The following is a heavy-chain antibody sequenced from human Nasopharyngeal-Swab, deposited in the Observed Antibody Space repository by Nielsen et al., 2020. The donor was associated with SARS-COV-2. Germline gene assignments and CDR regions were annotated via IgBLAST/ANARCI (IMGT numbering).Heavy chain of an antibody. CDR2: IYSGGSST. Sequence: GESLKISCAASGFTFSSYAMSWVRQAPGKGLEWVSVIYSGGSSTYYADSVKGRFTISRDNSKNTLYLQMNSLRAEDTAVYYCAISAYSSSWYYYYYYGTDVWGQGTTVTVSS. V-gene: IGHV3-23*03. J-gene: IGHJ6*02. CDR1: GFTFSSYA. CDR3: AISAYSSSWYYYYYYGTDV. D-gene: IGHD6-13*01.